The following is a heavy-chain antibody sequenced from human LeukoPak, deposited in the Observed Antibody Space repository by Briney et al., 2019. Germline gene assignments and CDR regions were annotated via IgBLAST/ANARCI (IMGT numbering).Heavy chain of an antibody. J-gene: IGHJ5*02. Sequence: ASVKVSCKVSGYTFTSYAINWERQAPGQGHEWMGWINTNTANPTYAQGFTGRFFFSLDTSVSTVYLQISSLKAEDTAVYYCARDRIGKAWFDPWGQGTLVTVSS. V-gene: IGHV7-4-1*02. CDR2: INTNTANP. CDR3: ARDRIGKAWFDP. D-gene: IGHD4-23*01. CDR1: GYTFTSYA.